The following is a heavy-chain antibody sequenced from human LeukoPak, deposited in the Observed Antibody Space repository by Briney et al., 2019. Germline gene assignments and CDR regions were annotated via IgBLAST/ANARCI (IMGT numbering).Heavy chain of an antibody. D-gene: IGHD3-22*01. CDR1: GITVSNYG. CDR2: ISGGGGGT. V-gene: IGHV3-23*01. J-gene: IGHJ4*02. Sequence: GGSLRVSCAVSGITVSNYGMSWVRQAPGKGLEWVAGISGGGGGTNYADSVKGRFTISRDNSKNTLYLQVNSLRAEDTAVYFCAKRGVVIRVILVGFHKEAYYFDSWGQGALVTVSS. CDR3: AKRGVVIRVILVGFHKEAYYFDS.